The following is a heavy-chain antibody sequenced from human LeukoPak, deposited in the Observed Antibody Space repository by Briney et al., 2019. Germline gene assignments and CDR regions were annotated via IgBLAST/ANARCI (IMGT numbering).Heavy chain of an antibody. CDR1: GFTLSSYV. CDR2: ISYDGSYK. V-gene: IGHV3-30*03. D-gene: IGHD3-9*01. J-gene: IGHJ4*02. Sequence: PGRSLRLSCASSGFTLSSYVMHWVRQAPGKGLEWVAFISYDGSYKYYADSVKGRFTISRDNSKNTLYLQMNSLRVEDTAVYYCSTVTTPLTRYFDWLLYWGQGTLVTVSS. CDR3: STVTTPLTRYFDWLLY.